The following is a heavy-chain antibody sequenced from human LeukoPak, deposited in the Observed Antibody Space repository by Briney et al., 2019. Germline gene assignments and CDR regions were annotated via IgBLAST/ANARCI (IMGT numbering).Heavy chain of an antibody. J-gene: IGHJ3*02. D-gene: IGHD2-2*01. V-gene: IGHV4-39*01. CDR3: ASQVVVVPAALDAFDI. CDR1: GGSLSSSSYY. Sequence: SQTLSLTCTVSGGSLSSSSYYWGWIRQPPGKGLEWIGRIYYSGSTYYNPSLKSRVTISVDTSKNQFSLKLSSVTAADTAVYYCASQVVVVPAALDAFDIWGQGTMVTVSS. CDR2: IYYSGST.